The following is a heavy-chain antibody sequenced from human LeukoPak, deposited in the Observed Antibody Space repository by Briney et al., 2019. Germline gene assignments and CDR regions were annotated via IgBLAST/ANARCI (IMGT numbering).Heavy chain of an antibody. Sequence: SETLSLTCTVSGGSISSYYWSWIRQPAGKGLEWIGRIYTSGSTNYNPSLKSRDTMSVDTSKNQFSLKLSSVSAADTAVYYCAREVDTAMVRGSSDYWGQGTLVTVSS. D-gene: IGHD5-18*01. CDR2: IYTSGST. CDR3: AREVDTAMVRGSSDY. V-gene: IGHV4-4*07. J-gene: IGHJ4*02. CDR1: GGSISSYY.